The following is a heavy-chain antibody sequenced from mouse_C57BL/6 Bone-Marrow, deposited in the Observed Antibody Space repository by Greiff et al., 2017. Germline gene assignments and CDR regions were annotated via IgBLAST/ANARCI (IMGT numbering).Heavy chain of an antibody. CDR3: AIITTVVADYYAMDY. D-gene: IGHD1-1*01. CDR1: GYSITSGYY. V-gene: IGHV3-6*01. Sequence: DVHLVESGPGLVKPSQSLSLTCSVTGYSITSGYYWNWIRQFPGNKLEWMGYISYDGSNNYNPSLKNRISITRDTSKNQFFLKLNSVTTEDTATYYCAIITTVVADYYAMDYWGQGTSVTVSS. CDR2: ISYDGSN. J-gene: IGHJ4*01.